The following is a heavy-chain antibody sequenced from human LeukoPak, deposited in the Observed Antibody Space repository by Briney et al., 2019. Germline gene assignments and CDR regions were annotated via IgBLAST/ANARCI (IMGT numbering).Heavy chain of an antibody. J-gene: IGHJ4*02. D-gene: IGHD6-19*01. CDR2: ISYDGNNK. CDR3: ARSVAGTSTMADY. CDR1: GFTFSSYG. Sequence: GRSLRLSCAASGFTFSSYGMHWVRQAPGKGLEWVAVISYDGNNKYYADSVKGRFTISRDNSKNTLYLQINSLRAEDTAVYYCARSVAGTSTMADYWGQGTLVTVSS. V-gene: IGHV3-30*03.